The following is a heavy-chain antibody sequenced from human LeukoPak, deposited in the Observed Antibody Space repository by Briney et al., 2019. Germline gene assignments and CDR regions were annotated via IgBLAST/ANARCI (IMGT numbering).Heavy chain of an antibody. CDR1: GFTFSSYS. V-gene: IGHV3-21*01. CDR2: ISSSSGYI. Sequence: GGSLRLSCAASGFTFSSYSMNWVRQAPGKGLEWVSSISSSSGYIYYADSVKGRFTISRDNAKNSLYLQMNSLRAEDTAVYYCARDQLNYYDSSGYLSGAFDIWGQGTMVTVSS. J-gene: IGHJ3*02. CDR3: ARDQLNYYDSSGYLSGAFDI. D-gene: IGHD3-22*01.